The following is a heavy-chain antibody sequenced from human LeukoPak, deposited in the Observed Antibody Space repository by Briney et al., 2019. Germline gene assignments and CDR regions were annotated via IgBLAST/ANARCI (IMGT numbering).Heavy chain of an antibody. CDR2: IRWDVGST. Sequence: GGSLRLSCAASRFTFDEYAMHCVRHAPGKGLEWDSLIRWDVGSTNYTDSVKGRFSIFRDNRTNSLYLQMHSLRAEDTALYYCAKDPVGYGGNYFDYWGQGTLVTVSS. D-gene: IGHD4-23*01. J-gene: IGHJ4*02. CDR3: AKDPVGYGGNYFDY. V-gene: IGHV3-43D*03. CDR1: RFTFDEYA.